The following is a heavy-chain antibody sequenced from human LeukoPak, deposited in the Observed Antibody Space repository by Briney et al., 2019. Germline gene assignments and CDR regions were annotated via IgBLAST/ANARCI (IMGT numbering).Heavy chain of an antibody. CDR1: GFTFSSYA. CDR3: XXARVVVTAIQDY. V-gene: IGHV3-23*01. CDR2: ISGNGGSR. D-gene: IGHD2-21*02. J-gene: IGHJ4*02. Sequence: GGSLRLSCAASGFTFSSYAMSWVRQAPGKGLEWVSAISGNGGSRYYADSVKGRFTISRDNSKNTLHLQMNSLRAEDTAIYYXXXARVVVTAIQDYWGQGTLVTVSS.